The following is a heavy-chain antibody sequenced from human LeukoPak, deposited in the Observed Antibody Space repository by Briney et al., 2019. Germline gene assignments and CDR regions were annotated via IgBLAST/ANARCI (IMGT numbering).Heavy chain of an antibody. V-gene: IGHV1-69*01. CDR2: IIPIFGTA. J-gene: IGHJ4*02. Sequence: GSSVKVSCKASGGTFSSYAISWVRQAPGQGLEWMGGIIPIFGTANYAQKFQGRVTITADESTSTAYMELSSLRSEDTAVYYCARDGRYYYDSSGYYYASDYWGQGTLVTVSS. CDR1: GGTFSSYA. D-gene: IGHD3-22*01. CDR3: ARDGRYYYDSSGYYYASDY.